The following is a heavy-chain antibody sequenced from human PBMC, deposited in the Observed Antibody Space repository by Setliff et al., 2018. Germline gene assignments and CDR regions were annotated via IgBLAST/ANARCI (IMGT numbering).Heavy chain of an antibody. J-gene: IGHJ5*02. CDR1: GGPISSGNYY. Sequence: SETLSLTCTVSGGPISSGNYYWTWIRQPPGRGLEWIGSMSYSGSNDYNPSLKSRVTMSIHTSKNQFSLSLSSVTAADTAVYYCARQKPVSLYDNMVGFDPWGQGTLVTVSS. D-gene: IGHD3-22*01. CDR2: MSYSGSN. CDR3: ARQKPVSLYDNMVGFDP. V-gene: IGHV4-39*01.